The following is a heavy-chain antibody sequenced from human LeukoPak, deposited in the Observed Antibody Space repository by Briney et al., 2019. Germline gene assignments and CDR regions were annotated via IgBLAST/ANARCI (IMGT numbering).Heavy chain of an antibody. D-gene: IGHD6-19*01. V-gene: IGHV4-39*01. CDR2: FYYSGST. CDR3: ARLSSDWAFDF. J-gene: IGHJ4*02. Sequence: TSETLSLTCTVSGASISSSSYYWGWIRQPPGKGLEWIESFYYSGSTYYNPSLKSRVTISVDTSKNQFSLKLSSVTAADTAVYYCARLSSDWAFDFWGQGTLVTVSS. CDR1: GASISSSSYY.